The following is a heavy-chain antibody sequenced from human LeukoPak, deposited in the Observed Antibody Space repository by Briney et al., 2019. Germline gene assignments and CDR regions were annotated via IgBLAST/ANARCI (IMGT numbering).Heavy chain of an antibody. V-gene: IGHV3-11*04. CDR2: ISSSGSTI. J-gene: IGHJ6*03. Sequence: GGSLRLSCAASGFTFSSYWMSWIRQAPGKGLEWVSYISSSGSTIYYADSVKGRFTISRDNAKNSLYLQMNSLRAEDTAVYYCARVKLELRSFYYYYYMDVWGKGTTVTVSS. D-gene: IGHD1-7*01. CDR1: GFTFSSYW. CDR3: ARVKLELRSFYYYYYMDV.